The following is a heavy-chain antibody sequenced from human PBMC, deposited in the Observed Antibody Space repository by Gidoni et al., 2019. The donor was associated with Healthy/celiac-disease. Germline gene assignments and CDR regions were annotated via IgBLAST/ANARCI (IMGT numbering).Heavy chain of an antibody. V-gene: IGHV5-51*01. CDR3: ARHAEVWEQWPWYFDL. J-gene: IGHJ2*01. D-gene: IGHD6-19*01. CDR2: IYPGDSDT. Sequence: EVQLVQSGAAVKKPGESLKLSCKGSGYSFTSYWIGWVRQMPGKGLEWMVIIYPGDSDTRYSPSFQGQVTSSADKSISTAYLQWSSLKASDTAMYYCARHAEVWEQWPWYFDLWGRGTLVTVSS. CDR1: GYSFTSYW.